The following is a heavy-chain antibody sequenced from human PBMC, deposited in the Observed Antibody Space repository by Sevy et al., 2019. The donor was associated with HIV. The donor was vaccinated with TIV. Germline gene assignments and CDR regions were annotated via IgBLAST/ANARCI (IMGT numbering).Heavy chain of an antibody. J-gene: IGHJ6*02. D-gene: IGHD2-2*01. CDR1: GFTFSSYS. CDR3: ARDWAYCSSTSCYSKVSYGMDV. Sequence: GGSLRLSCAASGFTFSSYSMNWVRQAPGKGLEWVSYISSSSSTMYYADSVKGRFTISRDNAKNSLYLQMNSLGDEDTAVYYCARDWAYCSSTSCYSKVSYGMDVWGQGTTVTVSS. V-gene: IGHV3-48*02. CDR2: ISSSSSTM.